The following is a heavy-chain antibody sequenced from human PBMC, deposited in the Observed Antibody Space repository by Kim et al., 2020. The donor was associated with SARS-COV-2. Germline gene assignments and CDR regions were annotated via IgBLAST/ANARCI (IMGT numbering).Heavy chain of an antibody. J-gene: IGHJ6*02. CDR2: ISAYNGNT. Sequence: ASVKVSCKASGYTFTSYGISWVRQAPGQGLEWMGWISAYNGNTNYAQKLQGRVTMTTDTSTSTAYMELRSLRSDDTAVYYCATGAIPMVRGVIITSIYYYYGMDVWGQGTTVTVSS. D-gene: IGHD3-10*01. CDR1: GYTFTSYG. CDR3: ATGAIPMVRGVIITSIYYYYGMDV. V-gene: IGHV1-18*04.